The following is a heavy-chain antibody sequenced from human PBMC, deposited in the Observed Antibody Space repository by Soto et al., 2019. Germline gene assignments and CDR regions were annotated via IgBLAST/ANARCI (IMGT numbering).Heavy chain of an antibody. J-gene: IGHJ1*01. Sequence: GGSLRLSCAASGFTVSTNHMSWVRQAPGKGLEWVSVIYSGGNTNYADSVKGRFTISRDNSENTLYLQMNSLRAEDTAVYYCARDPKDTYDSSAAGAEYFQHWGQGTQVTVAS. CDR2: IYSGGNT. CDR1: GFTVSTNH. D-gene: IGHD3-22*01. CDR3: ARDPKDTYDSSAAGAEYFQH. V-gene: IGHV3-66*01.